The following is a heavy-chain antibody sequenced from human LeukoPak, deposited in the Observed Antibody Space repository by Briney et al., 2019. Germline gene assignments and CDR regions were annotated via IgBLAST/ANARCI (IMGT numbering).Heavy chain of an antibody. D-gene: IGHD3/OR15-3a*01. CDR3: ARGVGYDFWTGLFYGMDV. Sequence: GGSLRLSCAASGFTFSDYYVNWIRQAPGKGLEWVSHISSNGSIIYYTDSVRGRFSISRDSAKNSLYLQMSSLRAEDTAVYYCARGVGYDFWTGLFYGMDVWGQGTTVTVSS. CDR1: GFTFSDYY. J-gene: IGHJ6*02. V-gene: IGHV3-11*01. CDR2: ISSNGSII.